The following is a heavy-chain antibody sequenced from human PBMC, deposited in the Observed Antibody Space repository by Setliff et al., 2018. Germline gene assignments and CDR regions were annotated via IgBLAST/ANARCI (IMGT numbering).Heavy chain of an antibody. Sequence: GVLKISCAASGFTFNNYFMIWVRQAPGKGLEWVSSISNSGGEIHYADSVKGRFTISRDNPRSTLYLQMNSLRAEDTALYYCANYEQRPRNLDYWGQGTQVTVSS. CDR2: ISNSGGEI. CDR3: ANYEQRPRNLDY. J-gene: IGHJ4*02. CDR1: GFTFNNYF. D-gene: IGHD6-25*01. V-gene: IGHV3-23*01.